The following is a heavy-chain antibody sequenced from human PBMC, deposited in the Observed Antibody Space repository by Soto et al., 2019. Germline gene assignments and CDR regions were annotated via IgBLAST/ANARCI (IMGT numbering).Heavy chain of an antibody. CDR1: GGSIGRSSYY. D-gene: IGHD5-12*01. V-gene: IGHV4-39*01. J-gene: IGHJ6*02. CDR3: ARLSWEMATITSFGFYYGMDV. CDR2: IYYSGST. Sequence: SETLSLTCTVSGGSIGRSSYYWGWIRQPPGKGLEWIGSIYYSGSTYYNPSLKSRVTISVDTSKNQFSLKLSSVTAADTAVYYCARLSWEMATITSFGFYYGMDVWGQGTTVTVSS.